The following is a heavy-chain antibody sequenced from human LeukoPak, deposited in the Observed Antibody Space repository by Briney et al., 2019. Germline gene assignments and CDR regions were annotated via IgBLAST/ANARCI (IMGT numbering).Heavy chain of an antibody. CDR2: IYQSGST. CDR1: GYSITSGYY. CDR3: ARDARQADY. Sequence: SETLSLTCAVSGYSITSGYYWGWIRQPPGKGLEWIGSIYQSGSTYYNPSLKSRVTTSVDTSKNQFSLKLNSVTAADTAVYYCARDARQADYWGQGTLVTVSS. J-gene: IGHJ4*02. V-gene: IGHV4-38-2*02.